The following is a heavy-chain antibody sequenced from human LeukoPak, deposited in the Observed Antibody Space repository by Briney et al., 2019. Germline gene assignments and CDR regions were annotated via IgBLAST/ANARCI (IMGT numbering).Heavy chain of an antibody. CDR3: ARDSRAEAQDY. CDR2: IYSGGST. Sequence: PGGSLRLSCAASGFTFNRYAMNWVRQTPGKGLEWVSVIYSGGSTYYADSVKGRFTISRDNSKNTLYLQMNSLRAEDTAVYYCARDSRAEAQDYWGQGTLVTVSS. CDR1: GFTFNRYA. J-gene: IGHJ4*02. V-gene: IGHV3-53*01.